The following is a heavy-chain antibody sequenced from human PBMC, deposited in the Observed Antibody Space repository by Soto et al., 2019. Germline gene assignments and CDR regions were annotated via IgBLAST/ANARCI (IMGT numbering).Heavy chain of an antibody. V-gene: IGHV1-69*06. CDR1: GSRFSNYV. CDR2: IIPIFNST. D-gene: IGHD4-17*01. Sequence: QVQLVQSGAEVKTPGSSLKVSCKVSGSRFSNYVISWVRQAPGHGLEWLGRIIPIFNSTKYAQSFQGRVTITADKSTSTASLELSSLRSDDTAVYYCARRGADYASPGEYWGQGALVTVSS. J-gene: IGHJ4*02. CDR3: ARRGADYASPGEY.